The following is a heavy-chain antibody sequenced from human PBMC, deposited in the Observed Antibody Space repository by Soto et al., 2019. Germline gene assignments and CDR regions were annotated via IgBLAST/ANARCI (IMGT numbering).Heavy chain of an antibody. J-gene: IGHJ4*02. Sequence: ASVKVSCKASGYTFTSYAMHWVRQAPGQRLEWMGWSNPGNGNTKCSQKFQDRVTITRDTSASTAYMELSSLRSEDTAVYYCARSEAYYGPDTEFDYWGQGTLVTVSS. CDR1: GYTFTSYA. CDR2: SNPGNGNT. V-gene: IGHV1-3*01. D-gene: IGHD3-10*01. CDR3: ARSEAYYGPDTEFDY.